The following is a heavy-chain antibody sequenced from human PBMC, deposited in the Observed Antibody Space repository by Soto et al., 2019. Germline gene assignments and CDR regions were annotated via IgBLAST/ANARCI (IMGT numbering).Heavy chain of an antibody. CDR3: ARDHTYYYDSSGPPTFSY. V-gene: IGHV1-69*13. Sequence: GASVKVSCKASGGTFSSYAISWVRQAPGQGLEWMGGIIPIFGTANYAQKFQGRVTITADESTSTAYMELSSLRSEDTAVYYCARDHTYYYDSSGPPTFSYRRQRSLVTVSS. CDR1: GGTFSSYA. D-gene: IGHD3-22*01. CDR2: IIPIFGTA. J-gene: IGHJ4*02.